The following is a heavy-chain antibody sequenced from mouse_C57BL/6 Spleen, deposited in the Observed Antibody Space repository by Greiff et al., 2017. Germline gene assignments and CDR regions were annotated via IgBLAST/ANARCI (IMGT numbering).Heavy chain of an antibody. CDR3: ARVGYYDAMDY. Sequence: VQLQQPGAELVKPGASVKLSCKASGYTVTSYWMHWVKQRPGRGLEWIGRIDPNSGGTKYNEKFKSKATLTVDKPSSTAYMQVSSLTSEDSAVYDCARVGYYDAMDYWGQGTSVTVSS. CDR1: GYTVTSYW. V-gene: IGHV1-72*01. CDR2: IDPNSGGT. J-gene: IGHJ4*01. D-gene: IGHD2-2*01.